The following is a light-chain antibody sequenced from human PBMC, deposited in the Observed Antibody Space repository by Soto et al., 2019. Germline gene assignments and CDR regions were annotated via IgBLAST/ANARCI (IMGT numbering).Light chain of an antibody. J-gene: IGKJ4*01. CDR1: QGIDDW. CDR2: KAS. CDR3: QEYNRY. Sequence: DNQMTQSPSTLSASVGDRVTITCRASQGIDDWLAWYQQKPGKAPKLLIYKASNLESGVPSRFSGRGFGTEFTLTISSLQPDDSATYYCQEYNRYFGGGTKVEIK. V-gene: IGKV1-5*03.